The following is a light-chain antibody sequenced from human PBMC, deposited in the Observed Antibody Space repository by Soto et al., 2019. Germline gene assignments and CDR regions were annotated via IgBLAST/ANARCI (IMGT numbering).Light chain of an antibody. CDR2: EVS. V-gene: IGLV2-14*01. CDR3: SSYTSSSTPSVV. Sequence: QSALTQPASVSGSPGQSITISCTGTSSDVGGYNYVSWYQQHPGKAPKLMIYEVSNRPSGVSNRFSGSKSGNTASLTISGLQAEDEADYYCSSYTSSSTPSVVFGGGTKPTVL. J-gene: IGLJ2*01. CDR1: SSDVGGYNY.